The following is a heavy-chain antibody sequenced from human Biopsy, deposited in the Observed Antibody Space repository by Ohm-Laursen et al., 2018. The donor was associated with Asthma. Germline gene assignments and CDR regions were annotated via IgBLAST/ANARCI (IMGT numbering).Heavy chain of an antibody. CDR2: IMTVFGTT. CDR1: GYSPTDLS. CDR3: ARRQVGYSSGWSLLLKKIYYSGMDV. D-gene: IGHD6-19*01. V-gene: IGHV1-69*13. Sequence: SVKVSCKISGYSPTDLSMHWVRQAPGQGLEWLGGIMTVFGTTNYAQKFQGRVTITADESTSTAYMEVTSLRSEDTAIYYCARRQVGYSSGWSLLLKKIYYSGMDVWGQGTAVTVSS. J-gene: IGHJ6*02.